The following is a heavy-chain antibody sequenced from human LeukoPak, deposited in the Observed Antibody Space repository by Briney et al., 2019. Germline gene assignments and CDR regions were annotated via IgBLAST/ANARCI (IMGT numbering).Heavy chain of an antibody. CDR2: IYNKANSYTT. D-gene: IGHD2-2*02. CDR1: GFTFSDHC. V-gene: IGHV3-72*01. J-gene: IGHJ4*02. CDR3: AREGGYCNSATCYTYFDY. Sequence: GGSLRLSCAASGFTFSDHCMDWVRQAPGKGLEWVGRIYNKANSYTTEYAASVKGRFSISRDDSKNSLYLQMNSLKTEDTAVYYCAREGGYCNSATCYTYFDYWGQGTLDTVSS.